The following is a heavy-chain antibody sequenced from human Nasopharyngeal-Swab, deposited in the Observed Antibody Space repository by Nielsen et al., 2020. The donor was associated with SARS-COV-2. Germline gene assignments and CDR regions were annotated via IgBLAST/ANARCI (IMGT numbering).Heavy chain of an antibody. Sequence: GGSLRLSCAASGFTFNNYGMHWVRQAPGKGLEWVAVISYDGSNKYYADSVKGRFTISRDNSKNTLYLQMNSLRAEDTAVYYCAKAHGGGFYYYYMDVWGKGTTVTVSS. J-gene: IGHJ6*03. CDR2: ISYDGSNK. CDR3: AKAHGGGFYYYYMDV. V-gene: IGHV3-30*18. CDR1: GFTFNNYG. D-gene: IGHD2-15*01.